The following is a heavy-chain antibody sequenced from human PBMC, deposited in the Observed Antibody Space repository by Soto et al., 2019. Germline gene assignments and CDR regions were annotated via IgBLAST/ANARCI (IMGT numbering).Heavy chain of an antibody. V-gene: IGHV4-59*08. CDR3: ARRGTGTTSDYYYYMDV. Sequence: PSETLSLTCTVSGDSISSNYWSWIRQPPGKGLERIGYIYYSGSTNYNPSLKSRVTISVDTSKNQFSLKLISVTAADAAVYYCARRGTGTTSDYYYYMDVWGKGTTVTVSS. CDR2: IYYSGST. J-gene: IGHJ6*03. D-gene: IGHD1-7*01. CDR1: GDSISSNY.